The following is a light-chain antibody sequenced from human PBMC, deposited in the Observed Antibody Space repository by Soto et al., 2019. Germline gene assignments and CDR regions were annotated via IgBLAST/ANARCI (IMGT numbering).Light chain of an antibody. Sequence: PQPAHVSGSPGQSITISCTGTSSDVGGYNYVSWYQQHPGKAPKFMIYDVSNRPSGVSNRFSGSKSGNTASLTISGLQAEDEADYYCCSYTTSNTRQIVFGTGTKVTVL. CDR1: SSDVGGYNY. CDR3: CSYTTSNTRQIV. V-gene: IGLV2-14*01. CDR2: DVS. J-gene: IGLJ1*01.